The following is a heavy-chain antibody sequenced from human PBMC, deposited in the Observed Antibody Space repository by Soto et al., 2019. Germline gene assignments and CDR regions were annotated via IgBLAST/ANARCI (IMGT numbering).Heavy chain of an antibody. CDR3: ATDPAGTTVYNWFDP. Sequence: GASVKVSCKASGYTFTSYAMHWVRQAPGQRLEWMGWINAGNGNTKYSQKFQGRVTMTEDTSTDTAYMELSSLRSEDTAVYYCATDPAGTTVYNWFDPWGQGTLVTVSS. CDR2: INAGNGNT. CDR1: GYTFTSYA. J-gene: IGHJ5*02. V-gene: IGHV1-3*01. D-gene: IGHD1-7*01.